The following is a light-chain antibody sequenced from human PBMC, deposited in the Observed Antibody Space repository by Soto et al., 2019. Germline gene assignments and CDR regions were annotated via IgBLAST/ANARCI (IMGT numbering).Light chain of an antibody. Sequence: DIQMTQSPSTLSASVGDRVTITCRASQSITTWLAWYQQKPGQAPKLLIYDASGLESGVPSRFSGSGSGTEFTLTINSLQPDDFATYYCQHYSGYPLTFGGGTGVEIK. CDR1: QSITTW. V-gene: IGKV1-5*01. J-gene: IGKJ4*01. CDR3: QHYSGYPLT. CDR2: DAS.